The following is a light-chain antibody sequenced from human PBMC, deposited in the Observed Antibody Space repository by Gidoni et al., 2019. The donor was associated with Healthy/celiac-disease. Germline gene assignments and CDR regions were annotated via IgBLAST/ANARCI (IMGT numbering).Light chain of an antibody. Sequence: EIVLTQSPGTLSLSPGERATLSCRASQSVSSSYLAWYQPKPGQAPRLLIYGASSRATGIPDRFSGSGSGTDFTLTISRLEPEDFAVYYCQQYGSSQGWTFGQGTKVEIK. CDR1: QSVSSSY. J-gene: IGKJ1*01. CDR2: GAS. CDR3: QQYGSSQGWT. V-gene: IGKV3-20*01.